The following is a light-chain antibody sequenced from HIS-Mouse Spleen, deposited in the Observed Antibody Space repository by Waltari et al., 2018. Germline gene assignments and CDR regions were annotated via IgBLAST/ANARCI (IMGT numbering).Light chain of an antibody. CDR2: DVS. Sequence: QSALTQPASVSGSPGQSITLSCTGTSSAVAGYNYFSWYQQHPGKAPKLMIYDVSNRPSGVSNRFSGSKSGNTASLTISGLQAEDEADYYCSSYTSSSTLVFGGGTKLTVL. J-gene: IGLJ2*01. V-gene: IGLV2-14*03. CDR1: SSAVAGYNY. CDR3: SSYTSSSTLV.